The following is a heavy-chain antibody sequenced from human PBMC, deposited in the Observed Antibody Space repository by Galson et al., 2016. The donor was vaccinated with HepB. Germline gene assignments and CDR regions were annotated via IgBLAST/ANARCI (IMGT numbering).Heavy chain of an antibody. CDR3: ARETSGYSSVENSFNI. CDR2: INAGNGNT. V-gene: IGHV1-3*01. D-gene: IGHD6-19*01. J-gene: IGHJ3*02. Sequence: SVKVSCKASGYTFTSYSMHWVRQAPGQRLEWMGWINAGNGNTKSSQNFQGRVTFTRDTSASIAYMELSSLRSEDTAVYYCARETSGYSSVENSFNIWGQGTMVTVSS. CDR1: GYTFTSYS.